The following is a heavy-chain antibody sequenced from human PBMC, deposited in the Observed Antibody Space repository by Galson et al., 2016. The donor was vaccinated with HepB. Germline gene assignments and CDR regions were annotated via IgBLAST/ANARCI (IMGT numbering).Heavy chain of an antibody. CDR3: AHLLYNTGWQPFGT. V-gene: IGHV2-5*02. J-gene: IGHJ5*02. Sequence: PALVKPTQTLTLTCTFSGFSLSSGVGVGWIRQPPGQAPEWLSVIYWDDQKFYNPSLESRLSVTKDSSKSRVVLTMTTMDPADTATYYCAHLLYNTGWQPFGTWGQGTLVIVSS. CDR2: IYWDDQK. D-gene: IGHD2-15*01. CDR1: GFSLSSGVG.